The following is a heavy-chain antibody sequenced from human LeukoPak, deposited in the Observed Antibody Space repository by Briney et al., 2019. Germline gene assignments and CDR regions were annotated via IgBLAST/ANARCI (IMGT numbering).Heavy chain of an antibody. CDR3: ASWYYYDSSGYDPFLMDV. J-gene: IGHJ6*02. D-gene: IGHD3-22*01. V-gene: IGHV3-11*01. CDR2: TSNSGSSI. Sequence: GSLRLSCAASGFTFSDYYMSWIRQAPGKGLEWVSDTSNSGSSIYYADSVKGRFIISRDNAKNSLYLQMNSLRAEDTAVYYCASWYYYDSSGYDPFLMDVWGQGTSVTVSS. CDR1: GFTFSDYY.